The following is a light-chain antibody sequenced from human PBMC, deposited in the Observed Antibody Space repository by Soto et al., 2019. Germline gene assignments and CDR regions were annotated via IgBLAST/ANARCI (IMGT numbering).Light chain of an antibody. CDR2: GNT. CDR3: LSFDSSLSVV. V-gene: IGLV1-40*01. CDR1: SSNIGAGYD. J-gene: IGLJ2*01. Sequence: QSVLTQPPSVSGAPGQRVTISCTGSSSNIGAGYDVHWYQQLLGRAPKLLIYGNTNRPSGVPDRFSGSKSGTSASLAITGLQAEDEADYYCLSFDSSLSVVFGGGTQLTV.